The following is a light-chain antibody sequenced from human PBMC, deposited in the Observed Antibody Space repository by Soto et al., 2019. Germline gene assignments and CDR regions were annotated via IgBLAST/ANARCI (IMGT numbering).Light chain of an antibody. J-gene: IGKJ1*01. CDR3: QQYNNWLWT. V-gene: IGKV3-15*01. CDR2: GAS. CDR1: QSVNSN. Sequence: EIVMTQSPATLSVSPGERATLSCRASQSVNSNLVWYQQNPGQAPRLLIYGASTRATGIPVRFSGSGYGTEFTLTISSLQSEDFAVYYCQQYNNWLWTFGQGTKVEIK.